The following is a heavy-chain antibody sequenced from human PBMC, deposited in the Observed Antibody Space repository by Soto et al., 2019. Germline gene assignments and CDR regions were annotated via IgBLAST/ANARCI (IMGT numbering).Heavy chain of an antibody. V-gene: IGHV1-3*05. CDR1: GYTFTSYA. CDR3: ARGGSFDSSGYYYFSAFDI. J-gene: IGHJ3*02. Sequence: HVQLVQSGAEEKKPGASVKVSCKASGYTFTSYAMHWVRQTPGQRLAWMGVINAGNGNTKYSQKFQGRVTITRNTAARTAYMELSSLRSEDTAVYYCARGGSFDSSGYYYFSAFDICGQGTMVTVSS. D-gene: IGHD3-22*01. CDR2: INAGNGNT.